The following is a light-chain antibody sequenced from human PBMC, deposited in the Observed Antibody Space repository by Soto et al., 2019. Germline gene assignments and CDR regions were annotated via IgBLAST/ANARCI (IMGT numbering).Light chain of an antibody. CDR3: QQYGTSPIT. Sequence: EIVLTQSPGTLSLSPGERATLSCRASQSVSSRLAWYQHKPGQAPRLPISGASSRATGIPDRFSGSGSGTDFTLTISRLEPEDFALYYCQQYGTSPITFGQGTRLEIK. CDR2: GAS. CDR1: QSVSSR. J-gene: IGKJ5*01. V-gene: IGKV3-20*01.